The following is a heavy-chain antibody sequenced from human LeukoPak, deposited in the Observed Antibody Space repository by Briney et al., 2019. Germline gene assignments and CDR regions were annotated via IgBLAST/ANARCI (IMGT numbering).Heavy chain of an antibody. CDR1: GGTFSSYA. V-gene: IGHV1-18*01. J-gene: IGHJ6*03. D-gene: IGHD3-10*01. CDR3: ARQLITMVRGLWIKLEYYYYYMDV. Sequence: ASVKVSCKASGGTFSSYAISWVRQAPGQGLEWMGWISAYNGNTNYAQKLQGRVTMTRDTSTSTVYMELSSLRSEDTAVYYCARQLITMVRGLWIKLEYYYYYMDVWGKGTTVTISS. CDR2: ISAYNGNT.